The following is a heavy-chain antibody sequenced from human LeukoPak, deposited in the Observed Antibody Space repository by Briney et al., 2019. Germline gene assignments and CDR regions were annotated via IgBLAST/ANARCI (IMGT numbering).Heavy chain of an antibody. J-gene: IGHJ4*02. CDR1: GYTFTSYY. CDR3: ARGDYYDSSGYAAPLGY. Sequence: ASVKVSCKASGYTFTSYYLHWVRQAPGQGLEWMGIINPSGGSTSYAQKFQGRVTMTRDMSTSTVYMELSSLRSEDTAVYYCARGDYYDSSGYAAPLGYWGQGTLVTVSS. CDR2: INPSGGST. D-gene: IGHD3-22*01. V-gene: IGHV1-46*01.